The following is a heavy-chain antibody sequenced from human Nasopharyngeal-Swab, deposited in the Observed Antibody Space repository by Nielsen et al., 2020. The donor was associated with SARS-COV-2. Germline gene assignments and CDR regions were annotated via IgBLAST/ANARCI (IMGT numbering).Heavy chain of an antibody. Sequence: WVRQAPGQALEWMGWITPFNGNTNYAQKFQGRVTITADESTSTAYMELSSLRSEDTAVYYCARVGPPLSSSWYGVGAFDIWGQGTMVTVSS. V-gene: IGHV1-69*01. CDR3: ARVGPPLSSSWYGVGAFDI. CDR2: ITPFNGNT. J-gene: IGHJ3*02. D-gene: IGHD6-13*01.